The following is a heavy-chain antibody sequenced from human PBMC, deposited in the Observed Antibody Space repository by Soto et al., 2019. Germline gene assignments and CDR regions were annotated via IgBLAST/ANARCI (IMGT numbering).Heavy chain of an antibody. CDR3: ARGHYSSSWGRARGWFDP. Sequence: LSLTCAVYGGSFSGYYRSWIRQPPGKGLEWIGEINHSGSTNYNPSLKSRVTISVDTSKNQFSLKLSSVTAADTAVYYCARGHYSSSWGRARGWFDPWGQGTLVTVSS. CDR1: GGSFSGYY. CDR2: INHSGST. D-gene: IGHD6-13*01. J-gene: IGHJ5*02. V-gene: IGHV4-34*01.